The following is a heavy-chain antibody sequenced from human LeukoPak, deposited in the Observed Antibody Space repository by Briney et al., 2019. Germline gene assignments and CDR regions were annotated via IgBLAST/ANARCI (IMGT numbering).Heavy chain of an antibody. D-gene: IGHD3-10*01. CDR2: IIPIFGTA. CDR3: ARDPPGYYGSGRH. J-gene: IGHJ4*02. CDR1: GGTFSSYA. Sequence: SVKVSCKASGGTFSSYAISWVRQAPGQGLEWMGGIIPIFGTANYAQKFQGRVTITADESTSTAYMELSSLRFEDTAVYYCARDPPGYYGSGRHWGQGTLVTVSS. V-gene: IGHV1-69*13.